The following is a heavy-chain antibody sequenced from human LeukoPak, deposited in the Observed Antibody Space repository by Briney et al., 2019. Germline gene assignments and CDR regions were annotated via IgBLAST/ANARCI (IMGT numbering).Heavy chain of an antibody. CDR1: GYTFTSYG. Sequence: EASVKVSCKASGYTFTSYGISWVRQAPGQGLEWMGWISAYNGNTNYAQKLQGRVTMTTDTSTSTAYMELRSLRSDDTAVYYCARERLSRAYYYGSGSYRGDFDYWGQGTLVTVSS. V-gene: IGHV1-18*01. D-gene: IGHD3-10*01. J-gene: IGHJ4*02. CDR2: ISAYNGNT. CDR3: ARERLSRAYYYGSGSYRGDFDY.